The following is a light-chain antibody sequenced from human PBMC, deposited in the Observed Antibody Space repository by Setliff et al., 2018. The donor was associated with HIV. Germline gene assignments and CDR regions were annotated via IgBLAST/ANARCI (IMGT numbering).Light chain of an antibody. Sequence: QSALTQPPSASGSPGQSVTISCTGTNRDIGAYTYVSWYQHLPDKAPKLIIYEVSKRPSGVPDRFSGSKSGNTASLTISGLQAEDEADYYCCSHADDWPFGTGTKVTVL. V-gene: IGLV2-8*01. J-gene: IGLJ1*01. CDR2: EVS. CDR1: NRDIGAYTY. CDR3: CSHADDWP.